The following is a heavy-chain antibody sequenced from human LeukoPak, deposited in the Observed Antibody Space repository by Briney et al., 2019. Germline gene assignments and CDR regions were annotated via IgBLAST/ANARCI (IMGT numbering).Heavy chain of an antibody. V-gene: IGHV4-59*12. CDR2: IYYSGST. D-gene: IGHD6-13*01. J-gene: IGHJ3*02. CDR3: ARGGIAAAGSPEGAFDI. Sequence: SETLSLTCTVSGGSISSYYWSWIRQPPGKGLEWIGYIYYSGSTNYNPSLKSRVTMSVDTSKNQFSLKLSSVTAADTAVYYCARGGIAAAGSPEGAFDIWGQGTMVTVSS. CDR1: GGSISSYY.